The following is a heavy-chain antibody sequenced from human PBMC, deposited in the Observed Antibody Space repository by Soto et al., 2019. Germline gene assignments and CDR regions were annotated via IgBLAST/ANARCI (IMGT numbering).Heavy chain of an antibody. J-gene: IGHJ6*03. D-gene: IGHD1-26*01. CDR2: MNPNSGNT. CDR3: ARGDPWDYYYYYMDV. V-gene: IGHV1-8*01. CDR1: GYTFTSYD. Sequence: ASVKVSCKASGYTFTSYDINWVRQATGQGLEWMGWMNPNSGNTGYAQKFQGRVTMTRNTSISTAYMELSSLRSEDTAVYYCARGDPWDYYYYYMDVWGKGTTVTVSS.